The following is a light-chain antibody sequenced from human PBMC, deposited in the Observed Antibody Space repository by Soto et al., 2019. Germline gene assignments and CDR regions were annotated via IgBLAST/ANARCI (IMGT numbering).Light chain of an antibody. CDR2: EVS. CDR3: SSYTSISTLYV. J-gene: IGLJ1*01. Sequence: QSVLTQPASVSGSPGQSITISCTGTSSDVGGYKFVSWYQQHPGKAPKLMIYEVSNRPSGVSSRFSGSKSGNTASLTISGLQAEDEADYYCSSYTSISTLYVFGTGTKVTVL. V-gene: IGLV2-14*01. CDR1: SSDVGGYKF.